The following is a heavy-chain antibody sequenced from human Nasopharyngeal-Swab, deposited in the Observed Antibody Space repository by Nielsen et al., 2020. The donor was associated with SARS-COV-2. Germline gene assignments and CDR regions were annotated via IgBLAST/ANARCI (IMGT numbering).Heavy chain of an antibody. CDR3: ARHGGATTVTPPRY. D-gene: IGHD4-17*01. CDR2: IDPSDSYA. J-gene: IGHJ4*02. Sequence: VRQMPGKGLEWMGRIDPSDSYANYSPSFQGHVTISADKSISIAYLQWSSLKASDTAMYYCARHGGATTVTPPRYWGQGTLVTVSS. V-gene: IGHV5-10-1*01.